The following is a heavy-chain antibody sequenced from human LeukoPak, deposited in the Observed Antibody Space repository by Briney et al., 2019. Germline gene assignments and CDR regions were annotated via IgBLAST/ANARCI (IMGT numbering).Heavy chain of an antibody. Sequence: GGSLRLSCAASGFTFSNYWMHWVRQAPGKGLVWVSRIKSDGSSTSYADSVKGRFTISRDNSKNTLYLQMNSLRAEDTAVYYCANQRANYDYVWGSSTYYFDYWGQGTLVTVSS. CDR3: ANQRANYDYVWGSSTYYFDY. CDR2: IKSDGSST. D-gene: IGHD3-16*01. CDR1: GFTFSNYW. J-gene: IGHJ4*02. V-gene: IGHV3-74*01.